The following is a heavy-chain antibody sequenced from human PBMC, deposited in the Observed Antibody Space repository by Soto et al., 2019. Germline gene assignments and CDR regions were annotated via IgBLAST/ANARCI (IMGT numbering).Heavy chain of an antibody. CDR2: INPNSGGT. CDR3: ARDYYGSGSASNWFDP. CDR1: GYTFTGYY. D-gene: IGHD3-10*01. J-gene: IGHJ5*02. V-gene: IGHV1-2*02. Sequence: ASVKVSGKASGYTFTGYYMHWVRQAPGQGLEWMGWINPNSGGTNYAQKFQGRVTMTRDTSISTAYMELSRLRSDDTAVYYCARDYYGSGSASNWFDPWGQGTLVTVSS.